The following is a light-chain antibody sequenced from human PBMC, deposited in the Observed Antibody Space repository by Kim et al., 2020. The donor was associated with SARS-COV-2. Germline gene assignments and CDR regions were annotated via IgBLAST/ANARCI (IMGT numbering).Light chain of an antibody. V-gene: IGLV1-47*01. J-gene: IGLJ3*02. CDR2: RNN. CDR1: SSNIGNNY. Sequence: GQRGTISCSGSSSNIGNNYVHWYQQLPGTAPKLLIYRNNQRPSGVPDRFSGSKSGTSASLAISGLRSEDEADYYCVAWDDSLSGRVFGGGTKLTVL. CDR3: VAWDDSLSGRV.